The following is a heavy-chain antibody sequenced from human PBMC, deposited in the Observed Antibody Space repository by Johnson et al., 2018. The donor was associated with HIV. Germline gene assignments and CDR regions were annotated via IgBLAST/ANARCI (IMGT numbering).Heavy chain of an antibody. D-gene: IGHD1-7*01. J-gene: IGHJ3*02. CDR2: ISGSGGST. V-gene: IGHV3-20*04. CDR3: ARSATGTTADAFDI. CDR1: GFTFDDYG. Sequence: VQLVESGGGVVRPGGSLRLSCAASGFTFDDYGMSWVRQAPGKGLEWVSAISGSGGSTYYADSVRGRFTIARDNAKNSLYLQMNSLRAEDTAVYYCARSATGTTADAFDIWGQGTMVTVSS.